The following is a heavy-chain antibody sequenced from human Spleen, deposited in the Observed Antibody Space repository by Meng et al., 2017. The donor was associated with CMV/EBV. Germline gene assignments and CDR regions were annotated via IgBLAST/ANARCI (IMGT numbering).Heavy chain of an antibody. CDR1: GYTFTSYG. D-gene: IGHD7-27*01. J-gene: IGHJ4*02. V-gene: IGHV1-2*02. CDR3: ARDNNWGPDY. Sequence: ASVKVSCKASGYTFTSYGIYWVRQAPGQGLEWMGWIHPHRGDTNYAQQFQGRVTLTRDTSINTGYMELTRLTSDDTAVYYCARDNNWGPDYWGQGTLVTVSS. CDR2: IHPHRGDT.